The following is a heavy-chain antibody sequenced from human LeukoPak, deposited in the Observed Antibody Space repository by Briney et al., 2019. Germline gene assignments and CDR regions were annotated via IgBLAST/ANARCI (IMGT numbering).Heavy chain of an antibody. CDR3: TSPGGDGYNFDDYYYYGMDV. CDR2: IKSKTDGGTT. D-gene: IGHD5-24*01. CDR1: GFTFSNAW. V-gene: IGHV3-15*01. J-gene: IGHJ6*02. Sequence: GGSLRLSCAASGFTFSNAWMSWVRQPPGKGLEWVGRIKSKTDGGTTDYAAPVKGRFTISRDDSKNTLYLQMNSLKTEDTAVYYCTSPGGDGYNFDDYYYYGMDVWGQGTTVTVSS.